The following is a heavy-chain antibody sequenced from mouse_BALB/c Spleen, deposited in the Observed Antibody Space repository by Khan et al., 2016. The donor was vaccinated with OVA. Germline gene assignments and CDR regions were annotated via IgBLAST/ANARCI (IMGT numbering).Heavy chain of an antibody. CDR1: GYSITSDYA. J-gene: IGHJ4*01. Sequence: EVQLQESGPGLVKPSQSLSLTCTVTGYSITSDYAWNWIRQFPGNKLEWMGYISSSGSTNYNPALKSRISITRDTSKNQFFLQLNSVTTEDTATDYGARDGCRYNDTIDYWGQGTTVTVSS. CDR2: ISSSGST. CDR3: ARDGCRYNDTIDY. V-gene: IGHV3-2*02. D-gene: IGHD2-3*01.